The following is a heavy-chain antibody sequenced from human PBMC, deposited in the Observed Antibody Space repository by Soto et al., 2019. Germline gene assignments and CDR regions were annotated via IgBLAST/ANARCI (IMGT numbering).Heavy chain of an antibody. Sequence: GGSLRLSCAASGFTFSDYYMSWIREAPGKGLEWVSYINTRGTTIYYADSVKGRFTISRDNAKKSLYLQMNNLRVEDTAVYYCASKPYCGDECYYNYWGHGILVTVSS. D-gene: IGHD2-21*01. CDR3: ASKPYCGDECYYNY. CDR1: GFTFSDYY. CDR2: INTRGTTI. J-gene: IGHJ4*01. V-gene: IGHV3-11*01.